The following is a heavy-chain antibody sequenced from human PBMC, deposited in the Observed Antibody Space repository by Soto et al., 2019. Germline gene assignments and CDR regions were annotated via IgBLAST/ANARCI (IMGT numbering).Heavy chain of an antibody. Sequence: EVQLVESGGGLVQPGGSLRLSCVASGFMFDSYAMNWVRQAPGKGLEWVSYISPRGDRIYYAESLKGRITISRDNARNSLSLQMIILSDEDTAVYYCTKSADSAGWGVDFWGQGTLVTVSS. CDR3: TKSADSAGWGVDF. CDR2: ISPRGDRI. CDR1: GFMFDSYA. D-gene: IGHD6-19*01. J-gene: IGHJ4*02. V-gene: IGHV3-48*02.